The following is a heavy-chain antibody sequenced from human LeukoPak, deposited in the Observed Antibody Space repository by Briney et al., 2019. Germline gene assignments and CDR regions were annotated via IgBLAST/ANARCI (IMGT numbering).Heavy chain of an antibody. J-gene: IGHJ3*02. Sequence: GGSLRLSCAASGFTFSTYWMHWVRQAPGKGLVWVSRIRSDETTASYADSVKGRFTISRDNAKNTLYLQVNSPRAEDTAVYYCARGHYYGSGSLRDALDIWGQGTVVTVSS. D-gene: IGHD3-10*01. V-gene: IGHV3-74*01. CDR1: GFTFSTYW. CDR2: IRSDETTA. CDR3: ARGHYYGSGSLRDALDI.